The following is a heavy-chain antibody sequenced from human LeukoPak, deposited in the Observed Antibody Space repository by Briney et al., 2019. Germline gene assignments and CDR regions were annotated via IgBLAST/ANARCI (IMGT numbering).Heavy chain of an antibody. CDR3: ATVTSSSWGNWFDP. CDR1: GYTFTGYY. V-gene: IGHV1-2*02. CDR2: INPNSGGT. J-gene: IGHJ5*02. D-gene: IGHD6-13*01. Sequence: ASVKVSCKASGYTFTGYYMHWVRQAPGQGLEWMGWINPNSGGTNYVQKFQGRVTMTRDTSISTAYMELSRLRSDDTAVYYCATVTSSSWGNWFDPWGQGTLVTVSS.